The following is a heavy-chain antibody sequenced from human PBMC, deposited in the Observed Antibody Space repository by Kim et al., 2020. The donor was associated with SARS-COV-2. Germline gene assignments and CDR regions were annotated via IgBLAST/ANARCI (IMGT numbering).Heavy chain of an antibody. CDR3: AGDTAMVTSKEQWLISHFDY. CDR1: GCSISSSSYY. Sequence: SETLSLTCTVSGCSISSSSYYWGWIRQPPGMELEWIVSIYYSGSSYYNSFLKSLVTISADTSKNQFSLMLSPVTAADTALYYCAGDTAMVTSKEQWLISHFDYWGQGSLVTVSS. CDR2: IYYSGSS. D-gene: IGHD5-18*01. V-gene: IGHV4-39*07. J-gene: IGHJ4*02.